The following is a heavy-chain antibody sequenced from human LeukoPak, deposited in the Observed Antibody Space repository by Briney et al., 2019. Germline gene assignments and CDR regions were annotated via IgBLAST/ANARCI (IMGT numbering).Heavy chain of an antibody. J-gene: IGHJ4*02. D-gene: IGHD2-2*01. CDR3: ARGVIRVVVPAATTFDY. CDR2: IIPIFGTA. CDR1: GGTFSSYA. V-gene: IGHV1-69*06. Sequence: EASVKVPCKASGGTFSSYAISWVRQAPGQGLEWMGGIIPIFGTANYAQKFQGRVTITADKSTSTAYMELSSLRSEDTAVYYCARGVIRVVVPAATTFDYWGQGTLVTVSS.